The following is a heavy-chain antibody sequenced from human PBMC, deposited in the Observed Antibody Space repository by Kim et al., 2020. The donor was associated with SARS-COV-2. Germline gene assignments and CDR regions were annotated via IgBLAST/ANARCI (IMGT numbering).Heavy chain of an antibody. Sequence: ASVKVSCKVSGYTLTELSMHWVRQAPGKGLEWMGGFDPEDGETIYAQKFQGRVTMTEDTSTDTAYMELSSLGSEDTAVYYCAVLGELAPNDAFDIWGQGTMVTVSS. D-gene: IGHD3-16*01. CDR2: FDPEDGET. J-gene: IGHJ3*02. CDR1: GYTLTELS. V-gene: IGHV1-24*01. CDR3: AVLGELAPNDAFDI.